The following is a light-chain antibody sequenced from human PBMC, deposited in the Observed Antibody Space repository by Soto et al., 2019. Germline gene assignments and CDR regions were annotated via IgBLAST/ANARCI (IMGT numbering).Light chain of an antibody. CDR3: QQYNTWPPWT. J-gene: IGKJ1*01. V-gene: IGKV3-15*01. CDR2: GAS. CDR1: QSVSSN. Sequence: EIVMTQSPATLSVSPGERATLSCRASQSVSSNLAWYQQTPGQAPTLLIYGASTRATGIPARFSGSGSGTAFTLTISSLQAEDFAVYYCQQYNTWPPWTFGQGTKLEIK.